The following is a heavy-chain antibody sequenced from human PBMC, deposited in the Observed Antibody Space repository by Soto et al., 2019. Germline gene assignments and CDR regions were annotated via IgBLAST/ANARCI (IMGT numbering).Heavy chain of an antibody. J-gene: IGHJ4*02. CDR1: GFTVTSNG. V-gene: IGHV3-23*01. CDR3: AKGRQYPRDYFHY. CDR2: ISPNGQGI. Sequence: GGSLRLSCGVSGFTVTSNGVSWVRQAPGKGLEWVSAISPNGQGIWYADSVKGRFTISRDISRNTVFLQMDSLRAEDTAVYYCAKGRQYPRDYFHYWGQGTLVTVSS. D-gene: IGHD4-4*01.